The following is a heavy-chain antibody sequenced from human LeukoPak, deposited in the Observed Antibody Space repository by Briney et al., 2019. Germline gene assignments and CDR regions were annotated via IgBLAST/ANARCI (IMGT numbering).Heavy chain of an antibody. CDR2: IKSKTDGGTT. CDR3: TTDLLDTAMVNGDY. V-gene: IGHV3-15*01. J-gene: IGHJ4*02. CDR1: GFTFSDYY. Sequence: GGSLRLSCAASGFTFSDYYMSWIRQAPGKGLEWVGRIKSKTDGGTTDYAAPVKGRFTISRDDSKNTLYLQMNSLKTEDTAVYYCTTDLLDTAMVNGDYWGQGTLVTVSS. D-gene: IGHD5-18*01.